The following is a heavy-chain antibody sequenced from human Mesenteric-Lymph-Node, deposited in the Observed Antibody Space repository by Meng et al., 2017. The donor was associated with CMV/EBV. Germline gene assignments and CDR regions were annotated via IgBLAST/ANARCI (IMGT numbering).Heavy chain of an antibody. D-gene: IGHD6-19*01. CDR3: ARMYSSGWSPYYFDY. V-gene: IGHV3-30*02. Sequence: GGSLRLSCAASGFTFSSYGMHWVRQAPGKGLEWVAFIRYDGSNKYYADSVKGRFTISRDNSKNTLYLQMNSLRAEDTAIYYCARMYSSGWSPYYFDYWGQGTLVTVSS. CDR2: IRYDGSNK. J-gene: IGHJ4*02. CDR1: GFTFSSYG.